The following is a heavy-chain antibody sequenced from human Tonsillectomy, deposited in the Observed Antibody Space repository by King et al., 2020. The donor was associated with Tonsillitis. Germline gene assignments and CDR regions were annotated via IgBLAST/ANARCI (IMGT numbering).Heavy chain of an antibody. Sequence: VQLVESGGGLVKPGGSLRLSCAASGFTFSDYYMSWIRQAPGKGLEWVSYISSSSSYTNYADSVKGRFTISRDNAKNSLYLQMNSLRAEDTAVYYCARFPDTAMVTGFYYWGQGTLVTVSS. J-gene: IGHJ4*02. D-gene: IGHD5-18*01. CDR3: ARFPDTAMVTGFYY. V-gene: IGHV3-11*06. CDR1: GFTFSDYY. CDR2: ISSSSSYT.